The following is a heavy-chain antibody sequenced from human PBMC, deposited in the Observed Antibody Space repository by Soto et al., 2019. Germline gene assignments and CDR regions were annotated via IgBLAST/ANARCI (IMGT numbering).Heavy chain of an antibody. CDR3: ARLRYCSGGSCYYYYGMDV. CDR1: GYCFTGCW. V-gene: IGHV5-51*01. Sequence: PGESLKLSWTVPGYCFTGCWVGWVRPKPGKGLEWMGIIYPGDSDTRYSPSFQGQVTISADKSISTAYLQWSSLKASDTAMYYCARLRYCSGGSCYYYYGMDVWGQGTTVTVSS. CDR2: IYPGDSDT. D-gene: IGHD2-15*01. J-gene: IGHJ6*02.